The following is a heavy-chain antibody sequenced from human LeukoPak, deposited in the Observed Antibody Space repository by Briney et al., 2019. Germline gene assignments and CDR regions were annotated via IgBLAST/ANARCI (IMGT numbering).Heavy chain of an antibody. D-gene: IGHD6-25*01. Sequence: GGSLRLSCATSGFTFSNYAVSWVRQAPGKGLEWVSSISGSGGTTYYADSVKGRFTISRDNSKNTLYLQMNSLRAEDTAVYYCARDRLRAAAYYFDHWGQGTLVTVSS. CDR3: ARDRLRAAAYYFDH. CDR1: GFTFSNYA. J-gene: IGHJ4*02. CDR2: ISGSGGTT. V-gene: IGHV3-23*01.